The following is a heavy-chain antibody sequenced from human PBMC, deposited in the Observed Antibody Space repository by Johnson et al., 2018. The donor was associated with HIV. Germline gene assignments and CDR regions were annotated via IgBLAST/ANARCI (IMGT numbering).Heavy chain of an antibody. V-gene: IGHV3-66*01. J-gene: IGHJ3*01. CDR3: ARDLAVGDHSAPLTHAFDV. CDR1: GFTVSNKY. D-gene: IGHD1-26*01. CDR2: IYSGGST. Sequence: VESGGGLVQPGGSLRLSCAASGFTVSNKYMSWVRQAPGKGPEWVSVIYSGGSTYYADSVTDRFTISRDNSKITLYLQMNSLRVEDTAVYYCARDLAVGDHSAPLTHAFDVWGQGTMVTVSS.